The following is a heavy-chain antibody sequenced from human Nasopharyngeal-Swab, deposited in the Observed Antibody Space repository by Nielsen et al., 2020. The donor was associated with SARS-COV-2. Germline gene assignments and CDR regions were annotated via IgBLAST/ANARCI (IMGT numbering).Heavy chain of an antibody. J-gene: IGHJ6*02. CDR1: GFTFTSSA. V-gene: IGHV1-58*01. CDR3: AAFISNRPGV. CDR2: IVVGSTKT. D-gene: IGHD6-6*01. Sequence: SVKVSCKASGFTFTSSAVQWVRQARGQRLVWIGWIVVGSTKTNYAQKFQERVTITRDMSTSTAYMELSRLRSEDTALYYCAAFISNRPGVWGQGTTVTVSS.